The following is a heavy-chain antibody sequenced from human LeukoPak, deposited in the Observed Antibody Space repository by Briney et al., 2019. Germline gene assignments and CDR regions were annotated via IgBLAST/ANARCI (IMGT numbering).Heavy chain of an antibody. Sequence: PGGSLRLSCAASGFTFSSYSMSWVRQAPGKGLEWVSAISGSGGSTYYADSVKGRFTISRDNSKNTLYLQVNSLRAEDTAVYYCAKDEPSRSDFDYWGQGTLVTVSS. CDR2: ISGSGGST. V-gene: IGHV3-23*01. CDR1: GFTFSSYS. D-gene: IGHD5-24*01. J-gene: IGHJ4*02. CDR3: AKDEPSRSDFDY.